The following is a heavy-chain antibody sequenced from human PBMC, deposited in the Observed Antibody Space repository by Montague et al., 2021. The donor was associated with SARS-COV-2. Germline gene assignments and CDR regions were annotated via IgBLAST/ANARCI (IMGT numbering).Heavy chain of an antibody. D-gene: IGHD1-26*01. Sequence: CAISGDSVASNEVAWTWIRQSPARGLEYLGRTYYTSRWHNDQAPSVKGRLTVNPDTSKNQFSLHLNSVTPEDTAVYYCARDGDGWEVPFDFWSQGTLVTVSS. CDR1: GDSVASNEVA. V-gene: IGHV6-1*01. J-gene: IGHJ4*01. CDR2: TYYTSRWHN. CDR3: ARDGDGWEVPFDF.